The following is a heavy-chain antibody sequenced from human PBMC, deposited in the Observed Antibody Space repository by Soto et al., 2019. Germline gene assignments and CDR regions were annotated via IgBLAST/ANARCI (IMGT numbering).Heavy chain of an antibody. J-gene: IGHJ4*02. Sequence: GEALKISCKASGYTFNKYWIIWVRQMPEKGVEWVGRVDPSDSYTNYSPSFQAHVTISAHKSISTAYLQSSSLKASPTAMYYRARLDYYDSSGYFDYWGQGTLVTVSS. CDR2: VDPSDSYT. CDR3: ARLDYYDSSGYFDY. CDR1: GYTFNKYW. D-gene: IGHD3-22*01. V-gene: IGHV5-10-1*01.